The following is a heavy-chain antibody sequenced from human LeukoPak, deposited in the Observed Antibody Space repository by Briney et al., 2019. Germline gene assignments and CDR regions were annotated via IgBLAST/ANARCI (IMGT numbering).Heavy chain of an antibody. D-gene: IGHD2-15*01. CDR2: IYYSGST. J-gene: IGHJ6*02. Sequence: SETLSLTCTVSGGSISSSSYYWGWIRQPPGKGLEWIGSIYYSGSTYYNPSLKSRVTISVDTSKNQFSLKLSSVTAADTAVYYCARLLGYCSGGSCPIDDYGMDVWGQGTTVTVSS. V-gene: IGHV4-39*07. CDR3: ARLLGYCSGGSCPIDDYGMDV. CDR1: GGSISSSSYY.